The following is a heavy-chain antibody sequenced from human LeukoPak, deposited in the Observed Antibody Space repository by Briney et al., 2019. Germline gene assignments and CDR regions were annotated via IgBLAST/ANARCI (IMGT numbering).Heavy chain of an antibody. CDR1: GGPVRCGSYY. Sequence: SETLSLTCTVSGGPVRCGSYYWGWMRPPPGKGLEWIGYYYYSQSPNYNPALKTRVSISVDTSENQHSQKRSSVTAADTPVCDCARVRCDYHLFDIWGQGTMVTVSS. V-gene: IGHV4-61*01. D-gene: IGHD2-21*01. J-gene: IGHJ3*02. CDR3: ARVRCDYHLFDI. CDR2: YYYSQSP.